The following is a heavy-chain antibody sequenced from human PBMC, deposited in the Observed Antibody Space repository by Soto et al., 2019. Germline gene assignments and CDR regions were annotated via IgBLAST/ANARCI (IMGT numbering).Heavy chain of an antibody. V-gene: IGHV5-10-1*01. J-gene: IGHJ6*02. CDR1: GYRFSSYW. CDR3: ARLYGGNSGMDV. CDR2: IDPSDSYT. Sequence: GESLKISCKGSGYRFSSYWISWVRQMPGKGLEWMGRIDPSDSYTNYNPSFQGHVTISADKSISTAYLQWSSLKASDTAMYYCARLYGGNSGMDVWGQGTTVTVSS. D-gene: IGHD4-17*01.